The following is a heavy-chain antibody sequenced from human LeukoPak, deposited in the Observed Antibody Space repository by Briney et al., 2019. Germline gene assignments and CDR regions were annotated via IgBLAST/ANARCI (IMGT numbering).Heavy chain of an antibody. V-gene: IGHV3-21*01. D-gene: IGHD2-15*01. Sequence: GGSLRLSCAASGFPFSRYSMNWVRQAPGKGLEWVSSMSSSSAIIYYGDSVKGRFTVSRDNAKRSLYLQMNSLRADDTAVYYCAREFDGSASGAGYWGQGTLVTVSS. CDR2: MSSSSAII. CDR3: AREFDGSASGAGY. CDR1: GFPFSRYS. J-gene: IGHJ4*02.